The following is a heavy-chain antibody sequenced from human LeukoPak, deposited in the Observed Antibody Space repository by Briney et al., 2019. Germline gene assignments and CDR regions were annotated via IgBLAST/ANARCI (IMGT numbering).Heavy chain of an antibody. D-gene: IGHD2-21*02. V-gene: IGHV3-23*01. CDR2: ISGSGGST. J-gene: IGHJ6*02. CDR1: GFTFSSYA. Sequence: GGSLRLSCAASGFTFSSYAMSWVRQAPGKGLEWVSAISGSGGSTYYADSVKGRFTISRDNSKNTLYLQMNSLRAEDTAVYYCAKGGCGGDCYSRPLYYYYGMDVWGQGTTVTVSS. CDR3: AKGGCGGDCYSRPLYYYYGMDV.